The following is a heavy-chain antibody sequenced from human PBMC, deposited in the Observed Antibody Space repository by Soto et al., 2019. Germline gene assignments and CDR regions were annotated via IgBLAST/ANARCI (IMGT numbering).Heavy chain of an antibody. Sequence: QLGGSLRLSCAASGFTFSSYAMSWVRQAPGKGLEWVSAISGSGGSTYYADPVKGRFTLSRDNYKNTLYLQMNSLRAEDTSVYYCSKAERITIVGVVSQVDYWGQGTLVTVSS. CDR2: ISGSGGST. CDR3: SKAERITIVGVVSQVDY. D-gene: IGHD3-3*01. J-gene: IGHJ4*02. CDR1: GFTFSSYA. V-gene: IGHV3-23*01.